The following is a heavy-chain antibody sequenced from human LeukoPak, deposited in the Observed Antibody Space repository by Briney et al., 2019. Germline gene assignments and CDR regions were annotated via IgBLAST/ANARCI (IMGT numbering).Heavy chain of an antibody. CDR2: ISGSGGST. D-gene: IGHD6-13*01. J-gene: IGHJ4*02. V-gene: IGHV3-23*01. CDR1: GFTFSSYA. Sequence: GGSLRLSCAASGFTFSSYAMSWVRQAPGKGLEWVSAISGSGGSTYYADSVKGRSTISRDNSKNTLYLQMNSLRAEDTAVYYCAKDHSSSWYVFGHWGQGTLVTVSS. CDR3: AKDHSSSWYVFGH.